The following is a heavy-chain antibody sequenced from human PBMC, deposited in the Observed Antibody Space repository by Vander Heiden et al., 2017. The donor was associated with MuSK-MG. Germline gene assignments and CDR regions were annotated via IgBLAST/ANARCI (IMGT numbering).Heavy chain of an antibody. CDR1: GDSISSNY. D-gene: IGHD3-16*01. Sequence: QVQLQESGPGLVKPSETLSLTCTVSGDSISSNYWTWIRHPAGKGLEWIGRSYTSGSTDYNHSLKSRLTSSVDPSKSHFSRKLSSVTAADTAVYYCARGGCGGGGCYYMDVWGKGTTVTVSS. V-gene: IGHV4-4*07. J-gene: IGHJ6*03. CDR2: SYTSGST. CDR3: ARGGCGGGGCYYMDV.